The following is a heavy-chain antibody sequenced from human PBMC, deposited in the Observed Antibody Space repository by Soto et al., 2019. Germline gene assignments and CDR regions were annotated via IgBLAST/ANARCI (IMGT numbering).Heavy chain of an antibody. CDR1: GGTFSSYT. CDR3: ARDGVDTATGYYYGMDV. V-gene: IGHV1-69*04. CDR2: IIPILGIA. J-gene: IGHJ6*02. D-gene: IGHD5-18*01. Sequence: SVKVSCKASGGTFSSYTISWVRQAPGQGLEWMGRIIPILGIANYAQKFQGRVTITADKSTSTAYMELSSLRSEDTAVYYCARDGVDTATGYYYGMDVWGQGTTVTVSS.